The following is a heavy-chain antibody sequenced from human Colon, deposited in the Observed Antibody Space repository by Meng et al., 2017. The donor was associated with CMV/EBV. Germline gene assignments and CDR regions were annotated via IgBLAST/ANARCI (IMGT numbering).Heavy chain of an antibody. Sequence: GESLKISCAASGFIFSGSAMHWVRQASGKGLEWVGRIRTRPIGYATAYAASVEGRFTISRDDSENTAYLQMNSLRTEDTAVYYCAVLAVAEPVSYWGQGTLVTVSS. CDR3: AVLAVAEPVSY. CDR1: GFIFSGSA. V-gene: IGHV3-73*01. J-gene: IGHJ4*02. D-gene: IGHD6-19*01. CDR2: IRTRPIGYAT.